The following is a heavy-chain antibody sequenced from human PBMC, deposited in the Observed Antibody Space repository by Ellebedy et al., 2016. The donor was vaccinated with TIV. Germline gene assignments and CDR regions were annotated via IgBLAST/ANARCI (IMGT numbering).Heavy chain of an antibody. CDR3: AKPIGFNWGYYYYGMDV. D-gene: IGHD7-27*01. Sequence: GESLKISXAASGFTFSSYAMSWVRQAPGKRLEWVSAISGSGGSTYYADSVKGRFTISRDNSKNTLYLQMNSLRAEDTAVYYCAKPIGFNWGYYYYGMDVWGQGTTVTVSS. V-gene: IGHV3-23*01. J-gene: IGHJ6*02. CDR2: ISGSGGST. CDR1: GFTFSSYA.